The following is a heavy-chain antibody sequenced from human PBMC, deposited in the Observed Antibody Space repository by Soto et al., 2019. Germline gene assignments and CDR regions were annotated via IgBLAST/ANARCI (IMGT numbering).Heavy chain of an antibody. CDR1: GYTFSSYD. J-gene: IGHJ6*03. CDR3: ARRLSSSTYYYCLDV. V-gene: IGHV1-8*01. D-gene: IGHD6-6*01. Sequence: QVQLVQSGAEVKKPGASVKVSCKASGYTFSSYDIIWVRQATGQGLEWMGWMNPNSGHAGFAQKCQGRVTLTRNTSISAAYMELSSLRSEDTAVYFCARRLSSSTYYYCLDVWGKGTTVTVSS. CDR2: MNPNSGHA.